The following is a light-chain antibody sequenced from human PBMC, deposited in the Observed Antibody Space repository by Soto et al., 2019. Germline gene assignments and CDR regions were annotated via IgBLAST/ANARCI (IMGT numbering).Light chain of an antibody. J-gene: IGKJ1*01. V-gene: IGKV1-39*01. CDR1: QSISSY. CDR3: QQSDSTPWT. Sequence: DIQMTQSPSSLSASVGDRVTITCRASQSISSYVNWYQQKPGKAPKLLIYAASSLQSGLPSRFSGSGSGTDFTLTISSPPPADFATYSCQQSDSTPWTFGQGTKVEIK. CDR2: AAS.